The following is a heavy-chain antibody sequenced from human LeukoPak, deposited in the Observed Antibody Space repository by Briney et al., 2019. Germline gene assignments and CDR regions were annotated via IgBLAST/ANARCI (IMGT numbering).Heavy chain of an antibody. CDR3: ARGRELLWFGESDARFDP. J-gene: IGHJ5*02. CDR1: GYTFTSYD. D-gene: IGHD3-10*01. V-gene: IGHV1-8*01. CDR2: MNPNSGNT. Sequence: ASVKVSCKASGYTFTSYDINWVRQATGQGLEWMGWMNPNSGNTGYAQKFQGRVTMTRNTSVSTAYMELSSLRSEDTAVYYCARGRELLWFGESDARFDPWGQGTLVTVSS.